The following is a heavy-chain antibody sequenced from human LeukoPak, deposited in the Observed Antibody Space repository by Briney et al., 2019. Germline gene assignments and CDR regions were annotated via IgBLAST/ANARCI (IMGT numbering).Heavy chain of an antibody. CDR2: ISSSSSAI. CDR1: GFTFSSYS. Sequence: PGGSLRLSCAVSGFTFSSYSMNWVRQAPGKGLELVSYISSSSSAIYYADSVKGRFTISRDYAKNSLYLQMNSLRAEDTAVYYCARDWNWAFDYWGQGTLVTVSS. J-gene: IGHJ4*02. D-gene: IGHD1-7*01. CDR3: ARDWNWAFDY. V-gene: IGHV3-48*01.